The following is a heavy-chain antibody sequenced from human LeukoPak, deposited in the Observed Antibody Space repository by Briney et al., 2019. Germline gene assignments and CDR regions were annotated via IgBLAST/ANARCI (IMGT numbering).Heavy chain of an antibody. CDR1: GGTFTSFG. Sequence: SVKVSCKASGGTFTSFGISWVRQAPGQGLEWMGRIIPVLDIADYAQKFQGRVTITADKSTTTAYMQLINLRSEDTAFHYCARGPIAVANDFDSWGQGTLVTVSS. J-gene: IGHJ4*02. CDR3: ARGPIAVANDFDS. V-gene: IGHV1-69*04. D-gene: IGHD6-19*01. CDR2: IIPVLDIA.